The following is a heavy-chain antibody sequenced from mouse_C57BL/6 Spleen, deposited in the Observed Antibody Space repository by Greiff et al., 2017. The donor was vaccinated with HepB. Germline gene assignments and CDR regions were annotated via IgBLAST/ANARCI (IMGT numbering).Heavy chain of an antibody. D-gene: IGHD1-1*01. J-gene: IGHJ2*01. V-gene: IGHV1-54*01. CDR1: GYAFTNYL. Sequence: VQLQQSGAELVRPGTSVKVSCKASGYAFTNYLIEWVKQRPGQGLEWIGVINPGSGGTNYNEKFKGKATLTADKSSSTAYMQLSSLTSEDSAVYFCAREDYGSSYAYYFDYWGQGTTLTVSS. CDR3: AREDYGSSYAYYFDY. CDR2: INPGSGGT.